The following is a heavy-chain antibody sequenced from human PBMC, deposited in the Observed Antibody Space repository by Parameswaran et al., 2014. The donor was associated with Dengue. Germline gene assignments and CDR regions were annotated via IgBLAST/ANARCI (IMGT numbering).Heavy chain of an antibody. D-gene: IGHD6-13*01. CDR3: ARPAAAGDVEDFQH. J-gene: IGHJ1*01. Sequence: WVRQAPGQGLEWMGWINPNSGGTNYAQKFQGRVTMTRDTSISTAYMELSRLRSDDTAVYYCARPAAAGDVEDFQHWGQGTLVTVSS. V-gene: IGHV1-2*02. CDR2: INPNSGGT.